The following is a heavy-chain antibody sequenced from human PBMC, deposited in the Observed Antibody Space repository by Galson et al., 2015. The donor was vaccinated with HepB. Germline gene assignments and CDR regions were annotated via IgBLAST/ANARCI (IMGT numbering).Heavy chain of an antibody. D-gene: IGHD5-24*01. Sequence: SLRLSCAASTFIFSTYSMDWVRQASGKGLEWVSSISSSSSYIYYADSVKGRFTISRDNAKNSLYLQMNSLRAEDTAVYYCARDPDRDGYNWGYYYYYGMDVWGQGTTVTVSS. CDR3: ARDPDRDGYNWGYYYYYGMDV. V-gene: IGHV3-21*01. J-gene: IGHJ6*02. CDR2: ISSSSSYI. CDR1: TFIFSTYS.